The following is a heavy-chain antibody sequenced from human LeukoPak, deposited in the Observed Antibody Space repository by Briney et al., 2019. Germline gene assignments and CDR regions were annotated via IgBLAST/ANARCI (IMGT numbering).Heavy chain of an antibody. J-gene: IGHJ5*02. Sequence: SETLSLTCTVSGGSLSNYYWSWIRQPAGKGLEWIGRIYTSGSTNYNPSLKSRVTMSVDTSKNQFSLKLSSVTAADTAVYYCARDPRIHGWFDPWGQGTLVTVSS. V-gene: IGHV4-4*07. D-gene: IGHD2-21*01. CDR1: GGSLSNYY. CDR2: IYTSGST. CDR3: ARDPRIHGWFDP.